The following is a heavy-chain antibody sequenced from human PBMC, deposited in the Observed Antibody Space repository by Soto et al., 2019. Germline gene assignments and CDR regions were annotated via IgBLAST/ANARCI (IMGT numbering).Heavy chain of an antibody. CDR1: GFTFTSYA. CDR2: VSGRGDTT. D-gene: IGHD4-17*01. V-gene: IGHV3-23*01. CDR3: AMGRGGDYGY. J-gene: IGHJ4*02. Sequence: EVQLLESGGTLVQPGGSLRLSCAASGFTFTSYAMTWVRQAPGKGLEWVSTVSGRGDTTYYAGSVKGRFTISRDNSKNTLYLQMISQRAEDTALYYCAMGRGGDYGYWGQGTLVTVSS.